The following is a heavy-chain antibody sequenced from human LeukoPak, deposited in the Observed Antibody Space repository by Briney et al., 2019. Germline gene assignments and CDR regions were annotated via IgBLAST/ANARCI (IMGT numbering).Heavy chain of an antibody. V-gene: IGHV4-59*12. CDR3: ARRQVTMVLRVIVSCYYYYYMDV. Sequence: SETLSLTCTVSGGSIRNYYGDWIRQPPGKGLEWIGYIYYTGSTKYNPSLKSRVTISVDTSKNQFCVKLSSVTCPDRAVLYCARRQVTMVLRVIVSCYYYYYMDVWGKGTTVTISS. J-gene: IGHJ6*03. CDR2: IYYTGST. CDR1: GGSIRNYY. D-gene: IGHD3-10*01.